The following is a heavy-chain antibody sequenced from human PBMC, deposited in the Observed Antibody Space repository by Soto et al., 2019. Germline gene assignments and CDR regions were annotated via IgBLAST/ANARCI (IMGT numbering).Heavy chain of an antibody. CDR3: ARGRSVDTAMEFGDY. CDR2: INHSGST. V-gene: IGHV4-34*01. CDR1: GGSFSGYY. J-gene: IGHJ4*02. D-gene: IGHD5-18*01. Sequence: SETLSLTCAVYGGSFSGYYWSWIRQPPGKGLEWIGEINHSGSTNYNPSLKSRVTISVDTSKNQFSLKLSSVTAADTAVYYCARGRSVDTAMEFGDYWGQGTLVTVSS.